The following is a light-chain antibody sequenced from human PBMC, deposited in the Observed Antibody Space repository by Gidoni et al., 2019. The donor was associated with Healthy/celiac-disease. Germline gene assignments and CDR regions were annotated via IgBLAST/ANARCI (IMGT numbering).Light chain of an antibody. CDR1: QDISNY. CDR3: QQYDNLPLT. CDR2: DAS. Sequence: DIQMTQSPSSLSASVGDRVTITCQASQDISNYLNWYQQKPGKAPKLLIYDASDLETGVPSRFSVSGSGTEFTFTISSLQPEDIATYYFQQYDNLPLTFGGGTKVEFK. J-gene: IGKJ4*01. V-gene: IGKV1-33*01.